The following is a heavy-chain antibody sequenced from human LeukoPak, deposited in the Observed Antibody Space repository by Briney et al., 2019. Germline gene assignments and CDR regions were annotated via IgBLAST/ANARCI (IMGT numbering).Heavy chain of an antibody. V-gene: IGHV4-34*01. CDR1: GGSFSGYH. J-gene: IGHJ6*03. CDR2: INPSGST. Sequence: SETLSLTCADYGGSFSGYHWTWIRQSPRKGLEWIGDINPSGSTYYNPSLKSRLTISVDTSKNQLSLKLRSVTAADTAVYYCARGRHDITMIVVVMTSVSYYLDVWGKGTTVTVS. CDR3: ARGRHDITMIVVVMTSVSYYLDV. D-gene: IGHD3-22*01.